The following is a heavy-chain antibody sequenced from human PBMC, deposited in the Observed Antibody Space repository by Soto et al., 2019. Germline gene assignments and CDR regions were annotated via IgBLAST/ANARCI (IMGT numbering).Heavy chain of an antibody. CDR3: ARSAGEWELLRAYYYYGMDV. CDR2: IYYSGST. CDR1: GGSISSGGYY. V-gene: IGHV4-31*03. D-gene: IGHD1-26*01. Sequence: PSETLSLTCTVSGGSISSGGYYWSWIRQHPGKGLEWIGYIYYSGSTYYNPSLKSRVTISVDTSKNQFSLKLSSVTAADTAVYYCARSAGEWELLRAYYYYGMDVWGQGTTGTVSS. J-gene: IGHJ6*02.